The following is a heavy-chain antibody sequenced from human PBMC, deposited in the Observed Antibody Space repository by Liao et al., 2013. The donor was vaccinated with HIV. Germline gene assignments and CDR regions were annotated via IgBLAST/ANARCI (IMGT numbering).Heavy chain of an antibody. D-gene: IGHD4-11*01. CDR1: GGSISSGSYY. CDR2: IYTSGST. V-gene: IGHV4-61*02. Sequence: QVQLQESGPGLVKPSQTLSLTCTVSGGSISSGSYYWSWIRQPAGKGLEWIGRIYTSGSTNYNPSLKSRVTISVDTSKNQFSLKLSSVTAADTAVYYCARKVTTWLMFDYWGQGTWSTVSS. CDR3: ARKVTTWLMFDY. J-gene: IGHJ4*02.